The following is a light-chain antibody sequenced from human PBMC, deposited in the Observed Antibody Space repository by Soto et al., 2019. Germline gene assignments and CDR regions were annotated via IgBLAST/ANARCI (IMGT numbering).Light chain of an antibody. Sequence: QSVLTQPPSVSEAPGQRVTISCTGSSSNIGAGYEAHWYQQVPGTAPKLLIYENNNRPSGVPDRFSGSKSGTSASLAITGRQGEDEAEYYCQSYDSSLSGDVFGTGTKLTVL. V-gene: IGLV1-40*01. CDR3: QSYDSSLSGDV. CDR2: ENN. CDR1: SSNIGAGYE. J-gene: IGLJ1*01.